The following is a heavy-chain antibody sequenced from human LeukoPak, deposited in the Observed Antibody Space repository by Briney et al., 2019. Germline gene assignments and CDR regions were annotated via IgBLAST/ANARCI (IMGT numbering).Heavy chain of an antibody. CDR1: GYTFTGYY. Sequence: GASVKVSCKASGYTFTGYYMHWVRQAPGQGLEWMGWINPNSGGTNYAQKFQGRVTMTRDTSISTAYMELSRLRSDDTAVYYCARDRIRITMVRGGRGDWFDPWGQGTLVTVSS. D-gene: IGHD3-10*01. CDR2: INPNSGGT. J-gene: IGHJ5*02. CDR3: ARDRIRITMVRGGRGDWFDP. V-gene: IGHV1-2*02.